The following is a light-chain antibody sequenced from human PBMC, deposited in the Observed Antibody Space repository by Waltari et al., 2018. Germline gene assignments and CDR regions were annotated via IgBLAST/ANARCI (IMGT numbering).Light chain of an antibody. CDR2: DAS. J-gene: IGKJ4*01. CDR1: QNIKNY. Sequence: DIRMTQSPSSLSASVGDRVTITCRAAQNIKNYLNWYQQKPGKAPSLLIYDASSLYRGFPSRFSGSGSGTDFTLAISDLQPEDFATYYCQQSYSAPATFGGGTKVEIK. V-gene: IGKV1-39*01. CDR3: QQSYSAPAT.